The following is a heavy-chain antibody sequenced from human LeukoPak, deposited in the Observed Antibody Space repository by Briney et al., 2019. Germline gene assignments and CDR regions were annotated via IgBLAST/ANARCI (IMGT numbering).Heavy chain of an antibody. CDR3: ARESRSSSWHKVDIPHYFDY. Sequence: SETLSLTCTVSGGSISSYYWSWIRQPPGKGLEWIGYIYYSGSTNYNPSLKSRVTISVDTSKNQFSLKLSSVTAADTAVYYCARESRSSSWHKVDIPHYFDYWGQGTLVTVSS. CDR2: IYYSGST. V-gene: IGHV4-59*01. J-gene: IGHJ4*02. D-gene: IGHD6-13*01. CDR1: GGSISSYY.